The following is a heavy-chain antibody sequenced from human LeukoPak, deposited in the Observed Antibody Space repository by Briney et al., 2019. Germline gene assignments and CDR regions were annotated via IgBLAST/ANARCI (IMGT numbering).Heavy chain of an antibody. Sequence: GESLRLSCAASGFTVSSNYMSWVRQAPGKGLEWVSVIYSGGSTYYADSAKGRFTISRDNSKNTLYLQMNSLRAEDTAVYYCARENSSSWYYWFDPWGQGTLVTVSS. CDR1: GFTVSSNY. CDR2: IYSGGST. J-gene: IGHJ5*02. CDR3: ARENSSSWYYWFDP. V-gene: IGHV3-53*01. D-gene: IGHD6-13*01.